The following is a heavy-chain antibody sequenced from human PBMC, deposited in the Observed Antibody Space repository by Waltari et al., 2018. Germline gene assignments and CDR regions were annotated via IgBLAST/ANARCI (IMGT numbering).Heavy chain of an antibody. V-gene: IGHV3-23*03. Sequence: EVQLLESGGGLVQPGGSLRLSCAASGFTFSSYAMSWVRQAPGKGLEWVSVIYSGGSTYYADSVKGRFTISRDNSKNTLYLQMNSLRAEDTAVYYCAKGQAIAAAPDYWGQGTLVTVSS. CDR2: IYSGGST. D-gene: IGHD6-13*01. J-gene: IGHJ4*02. CDR3: AKGQAIAAAPDY. CDR1: GFTFSSYA.